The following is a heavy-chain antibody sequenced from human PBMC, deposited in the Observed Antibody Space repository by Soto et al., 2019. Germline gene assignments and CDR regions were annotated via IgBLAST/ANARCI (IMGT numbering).Heavy chain of an antibody. CDR1: GGSISSGGYY. CDR3: ARDLDYDSSVSDAFDI. J-gene: IGHJ3*02. V-gene: IGHV4-31*03. D-gene: IGHD3-22*01. CDR2: IYYSGST. Sequence: SETLSLTCTVSGGSISSGGYYWSWIRQHPGKGLEWIGYIYYSGSTYYNPSLKSRVTISVDTSKNQFSLKLSSVTAADTAVYYCARDLDYDSSVSDAFDIWGQGKMVTVSS.